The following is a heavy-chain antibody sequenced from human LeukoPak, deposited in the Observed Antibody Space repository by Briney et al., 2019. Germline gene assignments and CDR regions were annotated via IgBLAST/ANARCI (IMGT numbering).Heavy chain of an antibody. J-gene: IGHJ4*02. V-gene: IGHV3-21*01. D-gene: IGHD3-3*01. CDR3: ARLSSHYNFWSGSPAH. CDR2: ISVRSNYI. Sequence: PGGSLRLSCAASGYTFSSFSINWVRQAPGKGLEWVSSISVRSNYIYYADSVRGRFTISRDDARDSLYLQMNSLRAEDTAVYYCARLSSHYNFWSGSPAHWGQGTLVTVSS. CDR1: GYTFSSFS.